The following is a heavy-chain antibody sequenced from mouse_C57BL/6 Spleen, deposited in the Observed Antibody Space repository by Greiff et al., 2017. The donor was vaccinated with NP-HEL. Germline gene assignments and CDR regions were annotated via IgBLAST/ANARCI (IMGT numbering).Heavy chain of an antibody. CDR2: ILPGSGST. D-gene: IGHD1-1*01. Sequence: QVQLKQSGTELMKPGASVKLSCKATGYTFTGYWIEWVKQRPGHGLEWIGEILPGSGSTNYNEKFKGKATFTADPSSNTAYMQLSSLTTEDSAIYYCARFDYYGSSYVRDYWGQGTTLTVSS. J-gene: IGHJ2*01. V-gene: IGHV1-9*01. CDR3: ARFDYYGSSYVRDY. CDR1: GYTFTGYW.